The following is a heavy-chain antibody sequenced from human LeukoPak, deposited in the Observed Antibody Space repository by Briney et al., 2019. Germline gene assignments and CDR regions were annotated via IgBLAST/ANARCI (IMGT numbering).Heavy chain of an antibody. Sequence: SETLSLTCAVYGGSFSGYYWSWIRQPPGKGLEWIGEINHSGSTNYNPSLKSRVTISVDTSKSQFSLKLSSVTAADTAVYYCARGRSVLLWFGGNNWFDPWGQGTLVTVSS. J-gene: IGHJ5*02. V-gene: IGHV4-34*01. CDR3: ARGRSVLLWFGGNNWFDP. CDR1: GGSFSGYY. D-gene: IGHD3-10*01. CDR2: INHSGST.